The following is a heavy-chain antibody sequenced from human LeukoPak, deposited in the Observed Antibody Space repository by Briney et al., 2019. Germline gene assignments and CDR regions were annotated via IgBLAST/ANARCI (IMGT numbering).Heavy chain of an antibody. CDR1: GGTFISYA. CDR3: ARALEYQLPRPHAFDI. Sequence: GASVKVSCKASGGTFISYAISWVRQAPGQGLEWMGRIIPIFGTANYAQKFQGRVTITTDESTSTAYMELSSLRSEDTAVYYCARALEYQLPRPHAFDIWGQGTMVTVSS. D-gene: IGHD2-2*01. V-gene: IGHV1-69*05. CDR2: IIPIFGTA. J-gene: IGHJ3*02.